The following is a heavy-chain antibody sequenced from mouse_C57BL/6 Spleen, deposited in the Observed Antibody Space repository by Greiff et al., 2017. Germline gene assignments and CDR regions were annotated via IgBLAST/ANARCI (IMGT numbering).Heavy chain of an antibody. CDR2: INPSNGGT. V-gene: IGHV1-53*01. CDR1: GYTFTSYW. Sequence: QVQLQQPGTELVKPGASVKLSCKASGYTFTSYWMHWVKQRPGQGLEWIGNINPSNGGTNYNEKFKSKATLTVDKSSSTAYMQLSSLTSEDSAVYYCAKGSGGDYDWYFDVWGTGTTVTVSS. J-gene: IGHJ1*03. CDR3: AKGSGGDYDWYFDV. D-gene: IGHD2-4*01.